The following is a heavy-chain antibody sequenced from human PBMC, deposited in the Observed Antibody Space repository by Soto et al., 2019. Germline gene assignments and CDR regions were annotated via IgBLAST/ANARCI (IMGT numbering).Heavy chain of an antibody. CDR2: ISGTSVST. V-gene: IGHV3-23*01. Sequence: SGGSLRLSCAASTFTFSSHAMSWVRQAPGKGLEWVSGISGTSVSTYYADSVKGRFTISRDNSKNTLYLQMNSLKVEDTAVYYCAKLPYSSGAYYFDYWGLGTLVTVSS. D-gene: IGHD3-22*01. CDR3: AKLPYSSGAYYFDY. CDR1: TFTFSSHA. J-gene: IGHJ4*02.